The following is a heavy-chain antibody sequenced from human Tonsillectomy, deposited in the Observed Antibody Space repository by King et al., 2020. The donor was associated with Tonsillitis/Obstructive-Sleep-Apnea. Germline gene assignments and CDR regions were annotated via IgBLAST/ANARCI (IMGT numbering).Heavy chain of an antibody. D-gene: IGHD2-2*01. Sequence: VQLVESGGGVVQPGRSLTLSCAASGFTFNHYATHWVRQAPGKGLEWVAVIWYDGTNKYYADSVKGRFTISRDNSKSTLYLQMNSLRAEDTAVYYCARDQALGYCSTTSCSQIDYWGQGTLVTISS. V-gene: IGHV3-33*01. CDR3: ARDQALGYCSTTSCSQIDY. CDR1: GFTFNHYA. CDR2: IWYDGTNK. J-gene: IGHJ4*02.